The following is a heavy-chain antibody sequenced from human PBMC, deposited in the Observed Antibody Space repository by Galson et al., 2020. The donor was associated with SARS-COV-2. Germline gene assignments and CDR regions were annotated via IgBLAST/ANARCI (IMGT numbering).Heavy chain of an antibody. V-gene: IGHV6-1*01. J-gene: IGHJ4*02. CDR2: TYYRSKWYN. CDR3: AREPPSGGDSTSFDS. D-gene: IGHD1-26*01. CDR1: GDSVSNNGAA. Sequence: SETLSLTCAISGDSVSNNGAAWNWIRQSPSRGLEWLGRTYYRSKWYNDFAVSLKSRITINSDTSKNQFSLQLNSVTPEDTAVYYCAREPPSGGDSTSFDSGGQGTLVPVSS.